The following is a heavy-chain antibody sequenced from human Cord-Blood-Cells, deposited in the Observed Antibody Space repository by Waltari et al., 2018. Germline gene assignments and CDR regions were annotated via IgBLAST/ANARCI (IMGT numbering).Heavy chain of an antibody. CDR2: INPNSGGR. J-gene: IGHJ3*02. CDR1: GYSFTGYY. V-gene: IGHV1-2*02. Sequence: QVQLVQSGAEVKKPVASVKVSCKASGYSFTGYYMPWVRQAPGQGVEWMGGINPNSGGRNYAQKLQGRVTMTRDTSIRTAYRELSRLRSDDTAVYYCARGPGIVGATWGAFDIWGQGTMVTVAS. CDR3: ARGPGIVGATWGAFDI. D-gene: IGHD1-26*01.